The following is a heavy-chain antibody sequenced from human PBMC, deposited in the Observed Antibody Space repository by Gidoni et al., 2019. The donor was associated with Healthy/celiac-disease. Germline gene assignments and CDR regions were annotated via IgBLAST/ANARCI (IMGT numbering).Heavy chain of an antibody. J-gene: IGHJ4*02. CDR3: ARGNSSSWPFDY. V-gene: IGHV4-59*11. D-gene: IGHD6-13*01. Sequence: QVQLQESGPGLVKPSETLSLTCTVSGGSISSHYRSWIRPPPGKGLEWIGYIYYSGSTNYNPSLKSRVTISVDTSKNQFSLKLSSVTAADTAVYYCARGNSSSWPFDYWGQGTLVTVSS. CDR1: GGSISSHY. CDR2: IYYSGST.